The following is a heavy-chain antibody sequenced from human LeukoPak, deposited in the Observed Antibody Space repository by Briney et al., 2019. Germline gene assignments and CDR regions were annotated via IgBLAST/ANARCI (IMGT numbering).Heavy chain of an antibody. CDR1: GDSVSSNSAA. Sequence: RSQTLSLTCAISGDSVSSNSAAWNWIRQSPSRGLEWLGRTYYRSKWYNDYAGSGKSRITINPDTSKNQFSLPLNSFTPQDPAVYYCARGLADYYDSSGYWGAPPNWYFDLRGRGTLVTVSS. CDR2: TYYRSKWYN. V-gene: IGHV6-1*01. D-gene: IGHD3-22*01. CDR3: ARGLADYYDSSGYWGAPPNWYFDL. J-gene: IGHJ2*01.